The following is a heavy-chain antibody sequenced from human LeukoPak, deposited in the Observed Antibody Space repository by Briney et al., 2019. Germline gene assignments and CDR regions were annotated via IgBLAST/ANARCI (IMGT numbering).Heavy chain of an antibody. Sequence: GASVKVSCKASGYTFTSYGISWVRQAPGQGLEWMGGIIAYNGNTNYAQKLQGRVTITTDTSTSTAYMELSSLRSDDTAVYYCAKLGRTGTCSYYYYMDVWGKGTTVTVSS. CDR2: IIAYNGNT. D-gene: IGHD1-1*01. J-gene: IGHJ6*03. CDR1: GYTFTSYG. CDR3: AKLGRTGTCSYYYYMDV. V-gene: IGHV1-18*01.